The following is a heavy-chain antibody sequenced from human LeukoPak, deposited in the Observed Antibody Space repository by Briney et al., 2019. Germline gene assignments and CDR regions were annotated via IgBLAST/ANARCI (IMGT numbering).Heavy chain of an antibody. CDR2: ISYDGSNK. J-gene: IGHJ4*02. CDR3: ARGRRGDLQVDC. CDR1: GFTFSSYW. Sequence: PGGSLRLSCAASGFTFSSYWMSWVRQAPGKGLEWVAFISYDGSNKYYADSVRGRFTISRDNSKNTLYLQMNSLISEDTAVYYCARGRRGDLQVDCWGQGTLVTVSS. V-gene: IGHV3-30*03. D-gene: IGHD4-11*01.